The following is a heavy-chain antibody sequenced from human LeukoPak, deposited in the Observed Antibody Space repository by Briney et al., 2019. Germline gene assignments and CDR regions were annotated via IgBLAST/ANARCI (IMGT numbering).Heavy chain of an antibody. J-gene: IGHJ4*02. Sequence: GGSLRLSCAVSRFALSTYAMTWVRQAPGQGLEYVLTISSNGADTYYADSVKGRFTISRDNSKNTLYLQMTSLRVEDTAVYYCANYRKPQGLDYWGQGTLVTVSS. V-gene: IGHV3-23*01. CDR2: ISSNGADT. CDR3: ANYRKPQGLDY. CDR1: RFALSTYA. D-gene: IGHD1-14*01.